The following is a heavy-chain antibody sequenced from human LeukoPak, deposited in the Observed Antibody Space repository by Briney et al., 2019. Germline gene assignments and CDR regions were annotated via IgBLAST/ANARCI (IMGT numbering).Heavy chain of an antibody. CDR3: ASIFYSIDYIFDY. CDR2: IRYDGSNK. CDR1: GFTFSSYG. D-gene: IGHD3-22*01. Sequence: GGSLRLSCAASGFTFSSYGMHWVRQAPGKGLEWVAFIRYDGSNKYYADSVKGRFTISRDNSKNTLYLQMNSLRAEDTAVYYCASIFYSIDYIFDYWGQGPLVTVSS. V-gene: IGHV3-30*02. J-gene: IGHJ4*02.